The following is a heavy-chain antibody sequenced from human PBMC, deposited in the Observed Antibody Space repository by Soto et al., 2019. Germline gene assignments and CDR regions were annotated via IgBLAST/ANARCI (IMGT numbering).Heavy chain of an antibody. CDR3: ASPLTTGIYVDS. J-gene: IGHJ4*02. Sequence: EVQLLESGGGLVQPGGSLRLSCATSGFTFDNYAVSRVRQAPGKGLEWVSFISGSGDYTYYADSVRGRFTISRDNSQNTLYLQMNGLRAEDTAIYFCASPLTTGIYVDSWGQGTLVTVSS. CDR1: GFTFDNYA. D-gene: IGHD4-17*01. V-gene: IGHV3-23*01. CDR2: ISGSGDYT.